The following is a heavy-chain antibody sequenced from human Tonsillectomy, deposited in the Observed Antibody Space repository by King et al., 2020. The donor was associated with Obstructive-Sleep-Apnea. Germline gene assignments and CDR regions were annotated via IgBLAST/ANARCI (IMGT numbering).Heavy chain of an antibody. D-gene: IGHD1-26*01. CDR3: ARDPSGSYYRGEAFDI. CDR1: GGSISSSSYY. Sequence: QLQESGPGLVKPSETLSLTCTVSGGSISSSSYYWGWIRQPPGKGLEWIGNIYYSGYTYSNPSLKSRVTISVDTSKNHFSLKLSSVTAADTAVYSCARDPSGSYYRGEAFDIWGQGTMVTVSS. CDR2: IYYSGYT. V-gene: IGHV4-39*07. J-gene: IGHJ3*02.